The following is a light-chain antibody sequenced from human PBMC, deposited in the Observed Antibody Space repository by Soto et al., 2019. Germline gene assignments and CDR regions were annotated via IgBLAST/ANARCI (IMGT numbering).Light chain of an antibody. CDR1: QSVGSD. CDR3: QQYNSWPLT. Sequence: EIVMTQSPATLSVSPGERATLSCRASQSVGSDLAWYQQKPGQAPRLVIYDIFTRATGVPIRISGSGSGTEFTLTISSLQSEDFAVYYCQQYNSWPLTFGGGTKVEIK. CDR2: DIF. J-gene: IGKJ4*01. V-gene: IGKV3D-15*01.